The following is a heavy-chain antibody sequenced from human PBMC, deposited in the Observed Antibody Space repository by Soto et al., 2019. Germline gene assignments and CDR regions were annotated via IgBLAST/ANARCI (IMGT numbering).Heavy chain of an antibody. V-gene: IGHV3-30-3*01. CDR2: ISYDGSNK. J-gene: IGHJ5*02. Sequence: GGSLRLSCAASGFTFSSYAMHWVRQAPGKGLEWVAVISYDGSNKYYADSVKGRFTISRDNSKNTLYLQMNSLRAEDTAVYYCARESYSIAARWFDPWGQGTLVTVSS. CDR1: GFTFSSYA. CDR3: ARESYSIAARWFDP. D-gene: IGHD6-6*01.